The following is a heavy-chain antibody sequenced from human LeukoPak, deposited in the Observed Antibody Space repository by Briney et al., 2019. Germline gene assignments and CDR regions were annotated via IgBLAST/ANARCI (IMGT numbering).Heavy chain of an antibody. CDR3: ARVDLRRYCSGTSCYPFGP. CDR2: INHSGST. J-gene: IGHJ5*02. CDR1: GGSFSGYY. V-gene: IGHV4-34*01. Sequence: SETLSLTCAVYGGSFSGYYWSWIRQPPGKGLEWIGEINHSGSTNYNPPLKSRVTISVDTSKNQFSLKLSSVTAADTAVYYCARVDLRRYCSGTSCYPFGPWGQGTLVTVSS. D-gene: IGHD2-2*01.